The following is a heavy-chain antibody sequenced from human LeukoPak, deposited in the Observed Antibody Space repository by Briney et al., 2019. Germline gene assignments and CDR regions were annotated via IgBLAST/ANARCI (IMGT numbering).Heavy chain of an antibody. D-gene: IGHD1-1*01. CDR2: IYYSGGT. Sequence: PSETLSLTCTVSGGSISSHYWSWIRQPPGKGLEWIGYIYYSGGTNYNPSLKSRVTISVDTSKNQFSLKLSSVTAADTAVYYCARDSLTGTFDYWGQGTLVTVSS. CDR1: GGSISSHY. CDR3: ARDSLTGTFDY. V-gene: IGHV4-59*11. J-gene: IGHJ4*02.